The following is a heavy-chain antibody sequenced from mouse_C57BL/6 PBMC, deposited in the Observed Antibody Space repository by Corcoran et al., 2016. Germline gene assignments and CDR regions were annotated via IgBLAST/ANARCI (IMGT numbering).Heavy chain of an antibody. CDR2: ISYDGSN. CDR1: GYSITSGYF. CDR3: AREGFNDGYDYWYFDV. J-gene: IGHJ1*03. V-gene: IGHV3-6*01. D-gene: IGHD2-3*01. Sequence: DVQLQESGPGLVKPSQSLSLTCSVTGYSITSGYFWNWIRQFPGNKLEWMGYISYDGSNNYNPSLKNRISITRDTSKNQFFLKLNSVTTEDTATYYCAREGFNDGYDYWYFDVWGTGTTVTVSS.